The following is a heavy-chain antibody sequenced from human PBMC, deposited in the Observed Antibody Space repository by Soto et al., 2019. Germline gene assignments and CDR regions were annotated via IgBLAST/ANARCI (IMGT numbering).Heavy chain of an antibody. CDR3: AKGGGYFASGSYYNNYYMDV. Sequence: GGSLRLSCAASGFTFSSYAMNWVRQAPGKGLEWVSGISGSGGSTYYADSVKGRFTISRDNSRTTLYLQMNSLRAEDAAVYYCAKGGGYFASGSYYNNYYMDVWGKGTTVTVSS. J-gene: IGHJ6*03. D-gene: IGHD3-10*01. V-gene: IGHV3-23*01. CDR1: GFTFSSYA. CDR2: ISGSGGST.